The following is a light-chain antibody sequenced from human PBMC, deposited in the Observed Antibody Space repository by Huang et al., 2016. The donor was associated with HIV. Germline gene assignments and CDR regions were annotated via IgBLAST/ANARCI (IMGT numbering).Light chain of an antibody. Sequence: EIVMTQSPATLSVSPGERATLSCRASQSVSSNLAWHQQKPGQAPRLLIYGASTRATGIPARCSGSGSGTEFTLTISSLQSEDFASYDCQQYNNWPRTFGQGTKVEIK. CDR3: QQYNNWPRT. V-gene: IGKV3-15*01. J-gene: IGKJ1*01. CDR1: QSVSSN. CDR2: GAS.